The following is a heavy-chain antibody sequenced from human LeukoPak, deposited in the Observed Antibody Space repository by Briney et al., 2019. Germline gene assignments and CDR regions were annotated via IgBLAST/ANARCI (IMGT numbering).Heavy chain of an antibody. CDR1: GGSISSYY. CDR3: ARDLLDYDSSGYSLWYYGMDV. Sequence: SETLSLTCTVSGGSISSYYWSWIRQPPGKGLEWIGYIYYSGSTNYNPSLKSRVTISVDTSKNQFSLKLSSVTAADTAVYYCARDLLDYDSSGYSLWYYGMDVWGQXTTVTVSS. V-gene: IGHV4-59*01. CDR2: IYYSGST. D-gene: IGHD3-22*01. J-gene: IGHJ6*02.